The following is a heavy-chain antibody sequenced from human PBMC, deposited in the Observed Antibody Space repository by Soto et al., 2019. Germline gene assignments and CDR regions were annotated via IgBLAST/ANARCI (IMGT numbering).Heavy chain of an antibody. J-gene: IGHJ4*02. CDR3: ARDLRSAAAVSFDY. CDR1: GYTFTSYG. V-gene: IGHV1-18*01. D-gene: IGHD6-13*01. CDR2: ISAYNGNT. Sequence: ASVKVSCKAPGYTFTSYGISWVRQAPGQGLEWMGWISAYNGNTNYAQKLQGRVTMTTDTSTSTAYMELRSLRSDDTAVYYCARDLRSAAAVSFDYWGQGTLVTVSS.